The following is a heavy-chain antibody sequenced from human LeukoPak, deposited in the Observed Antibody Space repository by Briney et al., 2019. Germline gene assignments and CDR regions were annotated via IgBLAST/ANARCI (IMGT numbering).Heavy chain of an antibody. CDR3: ARQGSCSGGSCFRYFDY. D-gene: IGHD2-15*01. CDR1: GYSFTSYW. Sequence: GESLKISCKGSGYSFTSYWIGWVRQMPGKGLEWMGIIYPGDSDTRYSPSFQGQVTISADKSISTAYLQWSSLKASDTAMYYCARQGSCSGGSCFRYFDYWGQGTLVTVSS. CDR2: IYPGDSDT. V-gene: IGHV5-51*01. J-gene: IGHJ4*02.